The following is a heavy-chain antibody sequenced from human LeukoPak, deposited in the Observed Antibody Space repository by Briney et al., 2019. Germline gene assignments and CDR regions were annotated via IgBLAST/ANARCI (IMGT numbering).Heavy chain of an antibody. CDR2: IYHSGST. Sequence: SETLSLTCTVSGYSISSGYYWAWIRQPPGKGLEWIGSIYHSGSTYYNPSLKSRVTISVDTSKNQFSLKLSSVTAADTAVYYCARGSPYYYDSSGYFYYYYYYMDVWGKGTTVTVSS. V-gene: IGHV4-38-2*02. J-gene: IGHJ6*03. D-gene: IGHD3-22*01. CDR3: ARGSPYYYDSSGYFYYYYYYMDV. CDR1: GYSISSGYY.